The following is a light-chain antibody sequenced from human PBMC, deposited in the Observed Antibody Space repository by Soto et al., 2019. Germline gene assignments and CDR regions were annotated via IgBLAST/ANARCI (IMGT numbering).Light chain of an antibody. CDR1: SSNIGAGYD. CDR2: GNS. Sequence: SVLTQPPSVSWAPGQRVTISCTGSSSNIGAGYDVHWYQQLPGTAPKLLIYGNSNRPSGVPDRFSGYKSGTSASLAITGLQAEDEADYYCQSYDSSLSGLVFGGGTKVTVL. J-gene: IGLJ2*01. CDR3: QSYDSSLSGLV. V-gene: IGLV1-40*01.